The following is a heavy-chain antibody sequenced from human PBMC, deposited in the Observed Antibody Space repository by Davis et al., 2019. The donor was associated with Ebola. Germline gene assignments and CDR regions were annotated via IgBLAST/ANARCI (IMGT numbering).Heavy chain of an antibody. CDR3: ARLRQLVPYYYYGMDV. CDR2: IYYSVST. J-gene: IGHJ6*02. D-gene: IGHD6-6*01. Sequence: SETLSLTCTVSGGSISSGGYYWSWIRQHPGKGLEWIGYIYYSVSTYYNPSLKSRVTISVDTSKNQFSLKLSSVTAADTAVYYCARLRQLVPYYYYGMDVWGQGTTVTVSS. V-gene: IGHV4-31*03. CDR1: GGSISSGGYY.